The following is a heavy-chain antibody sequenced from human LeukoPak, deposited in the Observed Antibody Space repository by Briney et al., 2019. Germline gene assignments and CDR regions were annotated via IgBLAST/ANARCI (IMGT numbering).Heavy chain of an antibody. CDR2: IYSGGST. Sequence: GGSLRLSCAASGFTFSNYWMAWVRQAPGKGLEWVSVIYSGGSTYYADSVKGRFTISRDNSKNTLYLQMNSLRAEDTAVYYCARDASYYGMDVWGQGTTVTVSS. J-gene: IGHJ6*02. CDR1: GFTFSNYW. V-gene: IGHV3-53*01. CDR3: ARDASYYGMDV.